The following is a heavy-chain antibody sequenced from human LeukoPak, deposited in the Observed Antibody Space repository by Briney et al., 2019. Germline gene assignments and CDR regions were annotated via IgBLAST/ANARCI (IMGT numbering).Heavy chain of an antibody. V-gene: IGHV4-39*07. D-gene: IGHD3-22*01. CDR2: IYSSGST. Sequence: PSETLSLTCTVSGGSISSYYWSWIRQPPGKGLEWIGSIYSSGSTYYNPSLKSRVTISVDTSKNQFSLKLSSVTAADTAVYYCARAMYYYDSSGYYTVSSVDYWGQGTLVTVSS. CDR3: ARAMYYYDSSGYYTVSSVDY. CDR1: GGSISSYY. J-gene: IGHJ4*02.